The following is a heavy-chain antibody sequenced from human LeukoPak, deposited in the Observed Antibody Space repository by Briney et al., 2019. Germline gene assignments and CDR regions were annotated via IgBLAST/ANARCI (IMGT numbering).Heavy chain of an antibody. V-gene: IGHV4-39*01. Sequence: SETLSLTCTVSGGSISSSRHYWGWIRQPPGKGLEWVGSIYYSGSTYYNPSLKSRLTISVDTSKNQFSLKLSSVTAADTAVYYCARRGYYDSSGYYSPYYYGMDVWGQGTTVTVSS. CDR1: GGSISSSRHY. D-gene: IGHD3-22*01. CDR2: IYYSGST. CDR3: ARRGYYDSSGYYSPYYYGMDV. J-gene: IGHJ6*02.